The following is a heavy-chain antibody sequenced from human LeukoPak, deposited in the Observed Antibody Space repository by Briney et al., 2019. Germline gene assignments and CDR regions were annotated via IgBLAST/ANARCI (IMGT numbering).Heavy chain of an antibody. D-gene: IGHD5-18*01. J-gene: IGHJ4*02. Sequence: SETLSLTRTVSGGSISSYYLSWIRQPPGKGLEWIGYIYYSGRTNYNPSLKSRVTISVDTSKNQFSLKLSSVTAADTAVYYCAGGYSYGKKDYWGQGTLVTVSS. V-gene: IGHV4-59*01. CDR2: IYYSGRT. CDR3: AGGYSYGKKDY. CDR1: GGSISSYY.